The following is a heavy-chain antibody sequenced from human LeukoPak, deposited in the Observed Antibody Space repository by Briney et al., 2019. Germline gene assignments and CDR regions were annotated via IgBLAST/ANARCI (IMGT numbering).Heavy chain of an antibody. D-gene: IGHD3-22*01. CDR1: GASMSSYY. J-gene: IGHJ5*02. V-gene: IGHV4-59*01. CDR3: ARVKSGYYPYNWFDR. CDR2: IYYSGST. Sequence: SETLSLTCTVSGASMSSYYWSWIRQPPGKGLEWIGYIYYSGSTNYNPSLKSRVTISVDTSKNQFSLKLSSVTAADTAVYYCARVKSGYYPYNWFDRWGQGTLVTASS.